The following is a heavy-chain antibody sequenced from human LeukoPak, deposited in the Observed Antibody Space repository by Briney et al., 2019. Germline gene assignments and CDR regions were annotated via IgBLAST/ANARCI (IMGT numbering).Heavy chain of an antibody. CDR1: GGSISSSSYY. V-gene: IGHV4-39*01. J-gene: IGHJ4*02. CDR3: ARRVARSSSGFDY. CDR2: SYYSTST. Sequence: SETLSLTCTVSGGSISSSSYYWGWIRQPPGKGLEWIGTSYYSTSTYYNPSLKSRVTVSVDTPKNQFSLKLTSVTAADTAVYYCARRVARSSSGFDYWGQGTLVTVSS. D-gene: IGHD6-6*01.